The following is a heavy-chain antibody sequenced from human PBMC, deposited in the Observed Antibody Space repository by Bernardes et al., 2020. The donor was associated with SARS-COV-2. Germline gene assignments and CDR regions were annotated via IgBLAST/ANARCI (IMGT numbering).Heavy chain of an antibody. Sequence: ASVKVSCKASGYTFTSYDINWVRQATGQGLEWMGWMNPNSANTGYAQKFQGRVTMTRNTSISTAYMELSSLRSEDTAVYYCARGSYYDSSGYYHRHAFDIWGQGTMVPVSS. V-gene: IGHV1-8*01. J-gene: IGHJ3*02. D-gene: IGHD3-22*01. CDR2: MNPNSANT. CDR3: ARGSYYDSSGYYHRHAFDI. CDR1: GYTFTSYD.